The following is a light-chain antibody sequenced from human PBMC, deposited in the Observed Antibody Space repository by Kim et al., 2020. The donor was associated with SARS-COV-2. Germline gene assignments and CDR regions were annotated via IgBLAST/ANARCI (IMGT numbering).Light chain of an antibody. Sequence: SLSPGERATLSCRASQSVSSYLAWYHQSPGQAPRLLIYDASNRATGIPARFSGSGSGTDFTLTISSLEPEDFAVYYCQQHSKLITFGQGTRLEIK. CDR3: QQHSKLIT. CDR1: QSVSSY. J-gene: IGKJ5*01. V-gene: IGKV3-11*01. CDR2: DAS.